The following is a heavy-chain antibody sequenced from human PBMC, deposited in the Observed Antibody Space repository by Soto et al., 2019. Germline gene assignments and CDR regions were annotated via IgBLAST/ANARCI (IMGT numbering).Heavy chain of an antibody. J-gene: IGHJ4*02. Sequence: QVQLVQSGAEVKKPGSSVRVSCEASGGNFIVYAFSLVRQAPGQGLLWMGGFIPIIATADYSQKFQGRVTITADVTTSKAIMEVTSLTTEDTAVYLCAGTSDTSGDYTSTFDYLGQGPPIT. CDR2: FIPIIATA. D-gene: IGHD3-22*01. V-gene: IGHV1-69*01. CDR3: AGTSDTSGDYTSTFDY. CDR1: GGNFIVYA.